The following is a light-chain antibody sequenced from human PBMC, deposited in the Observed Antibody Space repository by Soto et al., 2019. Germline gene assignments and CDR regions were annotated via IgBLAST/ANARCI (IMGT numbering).Light chain of an antibody. Sequence: DIQMTQSPSSLSASVRDRVTITCRASQRIGNYLNWYQLKPGRAPKLLIYAASSLQSGVPSRFSGSGSGTHFALTISSLQREDFATYYCQQSSSSRTFGQGTNVEIK. CDR1: QRIGNY. V-gene: IGKV1-39*01. CDR3: QQSSSSRT. CDR2: AAS. J-gene: IGKJ1*01.